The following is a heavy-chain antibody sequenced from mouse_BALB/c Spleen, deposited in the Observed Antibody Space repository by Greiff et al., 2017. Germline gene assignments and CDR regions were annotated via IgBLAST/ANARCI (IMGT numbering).Heavy chain of an antibody. J-gene: IGHJ4*01. V-gene: IGHV5-9-4*01. CDR3: ARGAANWDAMDY. D-gene: IGHD4-1*01. CDR2: ISSGGSYT. CDR1: GFTFSSYA. Sequence: EVKLVESGGGLVKPGGSLKLSCAASGFTFSSYAMSWVRQSPEKRLEWVAEISSGGSYTYYPDTVTGRFTISRDNAKNTLYLEMSSLRSEDTAMYYCARGAANWDAMDYWGQGTSVTVSS.